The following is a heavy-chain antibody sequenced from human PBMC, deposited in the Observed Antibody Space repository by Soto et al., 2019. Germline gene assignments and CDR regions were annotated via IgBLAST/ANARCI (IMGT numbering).Heavy chain of an antibody. J-gene: IGHJ4*02. Sequence: SETLSLTCTVSGGSISSGGYYWSWIRQHPGKGLEWIGYIYYSGSTYYNPSLKSRVTISVDTSKNQFSLKLSSVTAADTAVYYCARSKVGVNENAYFDYWGQGTLVTVSS. CDR2: IYYSGST. V-gene: IGHV4-31*03. D-gene: IGHD1-26*01. CDR1: GGSISSGGYY. CDR3: ARSKVGVNENAYFDY.